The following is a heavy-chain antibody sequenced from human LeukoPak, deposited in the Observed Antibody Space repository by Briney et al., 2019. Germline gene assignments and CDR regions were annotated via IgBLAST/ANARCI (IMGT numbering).Heavy chain of an antibody. Sequence: SETLSLTCAVSGGSINSYYWSWIRQPPGKGLEWIGYIYYSGSTNYNPSLKSRVTISVDTSKNQFSLRLSSVTAADTAVYYCARVTGYMTEDYFDYWGQGTLITVSS. CDR3: ARVTGYMTEDYFDY. CDR1: GGSINSYY. CDR2: IYYSGST. J-gene: IGHJ4*02. V-gene: IGHV4-59*01. D-gene: IGHD6-13*01.